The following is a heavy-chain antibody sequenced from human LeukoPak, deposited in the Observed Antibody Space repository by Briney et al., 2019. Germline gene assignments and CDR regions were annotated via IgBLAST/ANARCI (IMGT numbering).Heavy chain of an antibody. CDR3: ARDPDPAGYYYYGMDV. J-gene: IGHJ6*02. Sequence: GGSLRLSCAASGFTFSSYGIHWVRQAPGKGLEWVAVVWYDGSDKYYADSVKGRFTISRDNAKNSLYLQMNSLRDEGTAVYYCARDPDPAGYYYYGMDVWGQGTTVTVSS. CDR1: GFTFSSYG. V-gene: IGHV3-33*01. D-gene: IGHD1-14*01. CDR2: VWYDGSDK.